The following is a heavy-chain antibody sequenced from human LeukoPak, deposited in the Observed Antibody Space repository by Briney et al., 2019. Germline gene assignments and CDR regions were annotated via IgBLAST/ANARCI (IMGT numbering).Heavy chain of an antibody. CDR1: GGSISSYY. Sequence: SETLSLTCTVSGGSISSYYWSWIRQPPGKGLEWIGYIYYSGSTNYNPSLKSRVTMSVDTSKNQFSLKLSSVTAADTAVYYCARIAVADYYYYGMDVWGQGTTVTVSS. CDR2: IYYSGST. D-gene: IGHD6-19*01. J-gene: IGHJ6*02. V-gene: IGHV4-59*01. CDR3: ARIAVADYYYYGMDV.